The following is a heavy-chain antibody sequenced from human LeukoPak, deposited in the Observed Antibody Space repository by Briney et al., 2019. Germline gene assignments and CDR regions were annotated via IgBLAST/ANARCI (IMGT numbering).Heavy chain of an antibody. V-gene: IGHV3-11*01. D-gene: IGHD3-10*01. Sequence: PGGSLRLSCAASGFTFSDYYMSWIRQAPGKGLECVSYISSPSHTIFYADSVKGRFTISRDNSKNTLYLQMNSLRAEDTAVYYCAKGGIYYGSGSYYNDYWGQGTLVTVSS. CDR1: GFTFSDYY. J-gene: IGHJ4*02. CDR2: ISSPSHTI. CDR3: AKGGIYYGSGSYYNDY.